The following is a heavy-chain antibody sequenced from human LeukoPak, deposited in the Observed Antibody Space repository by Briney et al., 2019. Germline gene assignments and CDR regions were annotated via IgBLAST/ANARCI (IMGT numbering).Heavy chain of an antibody. CDR1: EFIVSINY. J-gene: IGHJ6*03. D-gene: IGHD5-18*01. CDR3: ARGMSVRGYSYGENYYYYMDV. Sequence: GGSLRLSCAASEFIVSINYMTWVRQAPGKGLEWVSLIYSRGDTKYADSVKGRFTIPRDNSKNTLYLQMSSLRTEDTAVYYCARGMSVRGYSYGENYYYYMDVWGKGTTVTVSS. V-gene: IGHV3-66*01. CDR2: IYSRGDT.